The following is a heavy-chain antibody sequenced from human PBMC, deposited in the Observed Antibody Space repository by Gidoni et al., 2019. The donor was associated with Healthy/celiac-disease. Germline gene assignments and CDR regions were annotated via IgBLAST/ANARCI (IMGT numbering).Heavy chain of an antibody. CDR1: GVTFSSYA. D-gene: IGHD3-22*01. CDR3: ARDLNYDSSLAFDI. J-gene: IGHJ3*02. CDR2: IIPILGIA. Sequence: QVQLVLSGAEVKKPGSSVTVPCKASGVTFSSYAISWLRQAPGQGLEWMGRIIPILGIANYAQKFQGRVTITADKSTSTAYMELSSLRSEDTAVYYCARDLNYDSSLAFDIWGQGTMVTVSS. V-gene: IGHV1-69*09.